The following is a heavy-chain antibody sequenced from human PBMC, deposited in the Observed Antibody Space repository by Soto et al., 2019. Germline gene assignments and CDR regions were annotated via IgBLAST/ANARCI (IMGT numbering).Heavy chain of an antibody. J-gene: IGHJ5*02. CDR3: ARDLGYCSGGSCLHSQNCFDP. D-gene: IGHD2-15*01. V-gene: IGHV1-69*06. CDR2: IIPIFGTA. Sequence: QVQLVQSGAEVKKPGSSVKVSCKASGGTFSSYAISWVRQAPGQGLEWMGGIIPIFGTANYAQKFQGRVTITADKSPSTAYMELSSLRSEDTAVYYCARDLGYCSGGSCLHSQNCFDPWGQGTLVTVSS. CDR1: GGTFSSYA.